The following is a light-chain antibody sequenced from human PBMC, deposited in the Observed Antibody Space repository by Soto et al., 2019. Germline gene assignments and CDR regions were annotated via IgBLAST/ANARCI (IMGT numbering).Light chain of an antibody. V-gene: IGKV1-5*03. J-gene: IGKJ1*01. CDR1: QSISTW. CDR2: QAS. Sequence: DIQMTQSPSTLSASVGDRVTITCRASQSISTWLAWYQQKPGKAPQVLIYQASSLQSGVPSRFSGSGSGTECTLTISSLQPDDFATCYCQHYYTSSWTFGQGTKVEI. CDR3: QHYYTSSWT.